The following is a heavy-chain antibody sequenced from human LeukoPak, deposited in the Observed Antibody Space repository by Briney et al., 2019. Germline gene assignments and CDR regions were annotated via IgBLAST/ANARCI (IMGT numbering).Heavy chain of an antibody. Sequence: GGSLRLSCAASGFTLSSYAMSWVRQAPGKGLEWVSAISDTGNTYHADSVKGRFTISRDSSKNTLFLQMNRLRPEDAAVYYCARGPMPRGYAYWGQGTLVTVSS. V-gene: IGHV3-23*01. CDR2: ISDTGNT. D-gene: IGHD3-10*01. CDR1: GFTLSSYA. CDR3: ARGPMPRGYAY. J-gene: IGHJ4*02.